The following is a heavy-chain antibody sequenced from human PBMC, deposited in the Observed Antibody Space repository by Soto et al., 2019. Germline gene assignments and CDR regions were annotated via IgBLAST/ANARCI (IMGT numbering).Heavy chain of an antibody. J-gene: IGHJ4*02. CDR1: GYTFTSYY. Sequence: QEQLVQSGSELKKPGASVKVSCKASGYTFTSYYMYWVRQAPGQGLEGMGIINPSDGSTSYAQKFQGRVAMTRDTSTSTVNMELSSLRSEDTAVYYCARGGHVRNIVVVTGKPIMEYWGQGTLVTISS. CDR3: ARGGHVRNIVVVTGKPIMEY. V-gene: IGHV1-46*01. CDR2: INPSDGST. D-gene: IGHD2-21*02.